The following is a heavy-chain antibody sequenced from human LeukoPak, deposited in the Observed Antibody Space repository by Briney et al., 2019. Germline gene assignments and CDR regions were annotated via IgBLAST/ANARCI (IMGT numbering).Heavy chain of an antibody. V-gene: IGHV4-39*07. CDR1: GGSISSYY. D-gene: IGHD1-26*01. CDR3: ARGYSIAY. Sequence: SETLSLTCTVSGGSISSYYWGWIRQPPGKGLEWIGSIYDSGSAYYNPSLKSRVTIAVDTSKNQFSLKLSSVTAADTAVYYCARGYSIAYWGQGSLVTVSS. CDR2: IYDSGSA. J-gene: IGHJ4*02.